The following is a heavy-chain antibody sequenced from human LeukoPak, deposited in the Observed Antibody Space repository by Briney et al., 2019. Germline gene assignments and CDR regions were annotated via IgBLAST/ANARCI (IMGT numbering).Heavy chain of an antibody. CDR2: IFYGGNT. V-gene: IGHV4-59*12. CDR1: DGSISSFY. Sequence: PSETLSLTCTVSDGSISSFYWTWIPQSPGKGLEWIAYIFYGGNTNDNPSLKSRVTMSMDTSKTQFSLKLTSVTAADTAVYYCASGTIFGVIAPSSFHRWGRGALVTVSS. CDR3: ASGTIFGVIAPSSFHR. J-gene: IGHJ5*02. D-gene: IGHD3-3*01.